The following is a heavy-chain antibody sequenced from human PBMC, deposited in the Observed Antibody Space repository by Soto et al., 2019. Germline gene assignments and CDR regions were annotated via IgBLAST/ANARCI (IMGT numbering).Heavy chain of an antibody. V-gene: IGHV3-7*01. D-gene: IGHD2-8*01. CDR1: GSTFSTYW. CDR3: SRSLNA. J-gene: IGHJ5*02. Sequence: GGSLRLSCAASGSTFSTYWLDWVRQTPWKGLEWGDNINKDGNEKNYVDSVKGRFTISRDNAKNSLYLQMRSLTAGDSALYYGSRSLNAWGQGTLVTVSS. CDR2: INKDGNEK.